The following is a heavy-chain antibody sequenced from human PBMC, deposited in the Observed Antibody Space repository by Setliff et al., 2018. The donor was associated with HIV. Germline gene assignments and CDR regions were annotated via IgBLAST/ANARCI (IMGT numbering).Heavy chain of an antibody. J-gene: IGHJ6*03. V-gene: IGHV4-4*08. CDR2: IYTSGST. Sequence: SETLSLTCTVSGGSISSPYWTWTRQPPGKGLEWIGSIYTSGSTNYNPSLKSRLTISLDTKNQFSLKLSSVTAADTAVYYCARIVRWELVATSTFFYYYMDVWGKGTTVTVSS. CDR3: ARIVRWELVATSTFFYYYMDV. D-gene: IGHD1-26*01. CDR1: GGSISSPY.